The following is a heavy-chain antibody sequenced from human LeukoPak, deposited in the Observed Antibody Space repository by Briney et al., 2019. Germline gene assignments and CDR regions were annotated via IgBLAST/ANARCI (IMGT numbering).Heavy chain of an antibody. D-gene: IGHD1-14*01. CDR1: GFTFRSYW. J-gene: IGHJ3*02. CDR3: ARDPENKDAFDI. Sequence: GGSLRLSCAASGFTFRSYWMHWVRHAPGKGLVWVSRINFDGSNTSYADSVKGRFTISRDNAKNTLFLQMNSLRAEDTAVYYCARDPENKDAFDIWGQGTMVTVSS. V-gene: IGHV3-74*01. CDR2: INFDGSNT.